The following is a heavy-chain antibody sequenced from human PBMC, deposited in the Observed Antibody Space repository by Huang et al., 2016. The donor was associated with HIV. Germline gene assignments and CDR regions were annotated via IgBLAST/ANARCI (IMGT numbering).Heavy chain of an antibody. CDR2: IYYTGST. Sequence: QLQLQESGPGLVKPSETLSLTCTVSGGSVSSTNYYWGWIRQPPGKGLEWIGTIYYTGSTYYNPSLKGRVTISVDTAKNQYYLKVTSVTAADTALYYCERQPGSGILGGWFDPWGQGALVTVSS. CDR3: ERQPGSGILGGWFDP. D-gene: IGHD3-10*01. CDR1: GGSVSSTNYY. V-gene: IGHV4-39*01. J-gene: IGHJ5*02.